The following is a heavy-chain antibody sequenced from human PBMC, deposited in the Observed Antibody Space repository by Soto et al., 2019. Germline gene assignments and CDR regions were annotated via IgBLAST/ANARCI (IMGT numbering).Heavy chain of an antibody. CDR2: TSYDGSNK. J-gene: IGHJ4*02. V-gene: IGHV3-30-3*01. CDR1: GFIFSDYA. Sequence: PGGSLRLSCAASGFIFSDYAMYWVRQAPGKGLEWVALTSYDGSNKNYADSVKGRFTISRDISKNTLYLQMNSLRAEDTAVYYCARGSPPDYRGQGTLVTVSS. CDR3: ARGSPPDY.